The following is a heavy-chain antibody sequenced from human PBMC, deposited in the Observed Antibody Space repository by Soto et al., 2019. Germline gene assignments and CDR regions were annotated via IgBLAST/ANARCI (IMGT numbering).Heavy chain of an antibody. Sequence: ASVKVSCKTSGYTFTEYVINWVRQAPGQGLEYMGWVSPENRNAGYAPQFRGRVSMTADTSINTVYLELTTLTYEDTAVYYCEVTTGSWGQGTMVTSPQ. CDR2: VSPENRNA. J-gene: IGHJ4*02. D-gene: IGHD4-17*01. CDR3: EVTTGS. CDR1: GYTFTEYV. V-gene: IGHV1-8*01.